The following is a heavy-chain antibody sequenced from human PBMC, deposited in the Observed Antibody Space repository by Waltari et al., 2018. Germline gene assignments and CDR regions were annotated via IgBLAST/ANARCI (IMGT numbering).Heavy chain of an antibody. Sequence: QVQLQQWGAGLLTPSETLSLTCAVYGGSFRGFYWSWVRPSPGKGLEWIGEINHSGSTNYNPSLESRVTISTDTSKNQFSLRLTSVTDADTAVYYCARLRLMEWFQNNNYCCGMDVWGQGTTVTVSS. CDR1: GGSFRGFY. CDR3: ARLRLMEWFQNNNYCCGMDV. V-gene: IGHV4-34*01. D-gene: IGHD3-3*01. CDR2: INHSGST. J-gene: IGHJ6*02.